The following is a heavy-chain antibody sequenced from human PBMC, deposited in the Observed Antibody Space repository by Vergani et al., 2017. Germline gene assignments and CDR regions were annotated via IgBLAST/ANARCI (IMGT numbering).Heavy chain of an antibody. CDR1: GYTFTGYY. D-gene: IGHD2-2*01. J-gene: IGHJ1*01. V-gene: IGHV1-2*02. CDR3: ASGGYCSSTSCYGYFQH. CDR2: NNPNSGGT. Sequence: QVRLVQSGAEVKKPGASVKVSCKASGYTFTGYYMHWVRQAPGQGLEWMGWNNPNSGGTNYAQKFQGRVTMTRDTSISTAYMELSRLRSDDTAVYYCASGGYCSSTSCYGYFQHWGQGTLVTVSS.